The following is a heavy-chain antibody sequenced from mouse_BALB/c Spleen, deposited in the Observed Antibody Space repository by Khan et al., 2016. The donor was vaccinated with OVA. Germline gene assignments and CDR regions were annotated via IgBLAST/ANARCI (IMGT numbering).Heavy chain of an antibody. V-gene: IGHV5-6-5*01. CDR1: GFTFSNYA. CDR2: ISSGGTS. J-gene: IGHJ3*01. Sequence: EVELVESGGGLVKPGGSLKVSCAASGFTFSNYAMSWVRQSPEKRLEWVASISSGGTSYYIASAKGRFTISRDNARNILYLQMSSLRSEDTANYYCARDYGFVYWGQGTLVTVSA. CDR3: ARDYGFVY. D-gene: IGHD1-1*01.